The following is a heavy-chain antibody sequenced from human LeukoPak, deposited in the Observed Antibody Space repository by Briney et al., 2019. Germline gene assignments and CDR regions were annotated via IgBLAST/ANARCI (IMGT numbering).Heavy chain of an antibody. CDR3: ARVVSGYSSSWPAGAASGYFDC. D-gene: IGHD6-13*01. CDR1: GFTFSSYS. V-gene: IGHV3-21*01. Sequence: GGSLTLSCAASGFTFSSYSMNWVRQAPGKGLEWVSSISSSSSYIYYADSVKGRFTISRDNDKNSLYLQINTLRPEDTAVYYCARVVSGYSSSWPAGAASGYFDCWGEGSLVTVSS. J-gene: IGHJ4*02. CDR2: ISSSSSYI.